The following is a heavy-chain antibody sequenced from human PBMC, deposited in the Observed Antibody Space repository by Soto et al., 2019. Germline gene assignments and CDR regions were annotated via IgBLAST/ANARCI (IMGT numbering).Heavy chain of an antibody. V-gene: IGHV3-23*01. CDR2: ISGSGGST. J-gene: IGHJ4*02. CDR1: GFTFSSYA. Sequence: GGSLRLSCAASGFTFSSYAMSWVRQAPGKGLEWVSAISGSGGSTYYADSVKGRFTISRDNSKNTLYLQMNSLRAEDTAVYYCAKVPSIAAAGTGSMGYFDYWGQGTLVTVSS. CDR3: AKVPSIAAAGTGSMGYFDY. D-gene: IGHD6-13*01.